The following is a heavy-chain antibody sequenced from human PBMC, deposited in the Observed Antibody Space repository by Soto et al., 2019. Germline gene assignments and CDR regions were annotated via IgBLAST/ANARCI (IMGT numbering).Heavy chain of an antibody. Sequence: ASVKVSCKASGYTFTSYAMHWVRQAPGQRLEWMGWINAGNGNTKYSQKFQGRVTITRDTSASTAYMELSSLRSEDTAVYYCARERWDIVVVTDAPLYYYYGMDVWGQGTTVTVSS. CDR2: INAGNGNT. V-gene: IGHV1-3*01. CDR3: ARERWDIVVVTDAPLYYYYGMDV. D-gene: IGHD2-2*01. CDR1: GYTFTSYA. J-gene: IGHJ6*02.